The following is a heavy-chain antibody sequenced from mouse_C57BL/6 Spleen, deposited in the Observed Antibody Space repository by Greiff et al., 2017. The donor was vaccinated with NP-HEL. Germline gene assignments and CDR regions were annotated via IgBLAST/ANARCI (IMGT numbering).Heavy chain of an antibody. J-gene: IGHJ2*01. Sequence: EVQLVESGPGLVKPSQSLSLTCSVTGYSITSGYYWNWIRQFPGNKLEWMGYISYDGSNNYNPSLKNRISITRDTSKNQFFLKLNSVTTEDTATYYYAKAILSFDYWGQGTTLTVSA. V-gene: IGHV3-6*01. CDR3: AKAILSFDY. CDR2: ISYDGSN. CDR1: GYSITSGYY.